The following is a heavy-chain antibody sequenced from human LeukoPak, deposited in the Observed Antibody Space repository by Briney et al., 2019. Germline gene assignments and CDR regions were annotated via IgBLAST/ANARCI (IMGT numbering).Heavy chain of an antibody. J-gene: IGHJ4*02. CDR2: INPNSGGT. V-gene: IGHV1-2*02. CDR1: GGTFSSYA. Sequence: ASVKVSCKASGGTFSSYAISWVRQAPGQGLEWMGWINPNSGGTNYAQKFQGRVTMTRDTSISTAYMELSRLRSDDTAVYYCARCPAPRYFDWLPFDYWGQGTLVTVSS. D-gene: IGHD3-9*01. CDR3: ARCPAPRYFDWLPFDY.